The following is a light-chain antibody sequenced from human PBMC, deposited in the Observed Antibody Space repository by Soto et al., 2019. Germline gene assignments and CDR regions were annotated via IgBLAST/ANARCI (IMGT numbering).Light chain of an antibody. CDR2: DAS. CDR1: QSVSSY. CDR3: QQRSNWLT. J-gene: IGKJ4*01. Sequence: EIVLTQSPATLSLSPGERATLSCRASQSVSSYLACYQQKPGQAHRLLIYDASNRATSIPARFSGSGSGTVFTPTISSLEPEDFAVYYWQQRSNWLTFGGGTKVEIK. V-gene: IGKV3-11*01.